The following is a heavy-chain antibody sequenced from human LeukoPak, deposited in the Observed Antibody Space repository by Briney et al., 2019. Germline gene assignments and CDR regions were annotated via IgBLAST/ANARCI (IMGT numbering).Heavy chain of an antibody. Sequence: GGSLRLSCAASGFTFSTSSMHWVRQTPGKGLDWVALISSDGNNKYYANSVKGRFTISRDNSKSTLSLQMNSLRDDDTAVYYCTRDPRLREFESWGQGTLVTVSS. D-gene: IGHD2-21*02. CDR2: ISSDGNNK. J-gene: IGHJ1*01. CDR3: TRDPRLREFES. V-gene: IGHV3-30-3*01. CDR1: GFTFSTSS.